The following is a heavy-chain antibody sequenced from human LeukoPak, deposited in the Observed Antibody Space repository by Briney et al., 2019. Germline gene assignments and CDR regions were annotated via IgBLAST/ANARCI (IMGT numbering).Heavy chain of an antibody. CDR1: GFTFSSYA. J-gene: IGHJ5*02. Sequence: QPGGSLRLSCAASGFTFSSYAMHWVRQAPGKGLEWVAVISYDGSDKYYADSVKGRFTISRDNAKNSLYLQMKSLRAEDTAVYYCARGKTSQNIVTRKTYNWFDPWGQGTLVTVSS. D-gene: IGHD2/OR15-2a*01. CDR2: ISYDGSDK. V-gene: IGHV3-30*04. CDR3: ARGKTSQNIVTRKTYNWFDP.